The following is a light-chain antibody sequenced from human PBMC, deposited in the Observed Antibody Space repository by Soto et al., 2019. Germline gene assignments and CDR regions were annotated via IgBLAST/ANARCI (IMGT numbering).Light chain of an antibody. CDR2: GAS. J-gene: IGKJ3*01. CDR1: QGISSF. Sequence: IQLTQSPSSLSASVGDRVTITCRASQGISSFLAWYQQKPGKAPKLLIYGASTLQSGVPSRFSGSGSGTDFTRTIGSLQPEDFATYYCQQLNSFPIPCGPGTKVDIK. V-gene: IGKV1-9*01. CDR3: QQLNSFPIP.